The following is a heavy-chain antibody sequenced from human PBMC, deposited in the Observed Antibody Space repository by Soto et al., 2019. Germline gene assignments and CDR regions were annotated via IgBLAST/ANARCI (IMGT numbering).Heavy chain of an antibody. Sequence: QVQLVQSGPEVKKPGAAVKVSCKTSGYTFTTFGISWVRQAPGQGLEWMGWISTSKGNTNYALKFQGRVTMTTDTSTSTAYMELRSLRSDDTAVYYCATRSPAFDYWGQGTLVTVSS. V-gene: IGHV1-18*01. J-gene: IGHJ4*02. CDR1: GYTFTTFG. CDR3: ATRSPAFDY. CDR2: ISTSKGNT.